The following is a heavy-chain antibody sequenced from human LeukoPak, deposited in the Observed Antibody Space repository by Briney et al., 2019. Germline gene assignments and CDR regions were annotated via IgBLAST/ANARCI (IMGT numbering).Heavy chain of an antibody. CDR2: ISSSSSYI. CDR1: GFTFSSYS. CDR3: ASPVITTGYQPGY. D-gene: IGHD3-9*01. Sequence: GGSLRLSCAASGFTFSSYSMNWVRQAPGKGLEWVSSISSSSSYINYADSLKGRFTISRDNSKNTLYLQMNSHRAEDTAVYDCASPVITTGYQPGYWGQGTLVTVSS. J-gene: IGHJ4*02. V-gene: IGHV3-21*01.